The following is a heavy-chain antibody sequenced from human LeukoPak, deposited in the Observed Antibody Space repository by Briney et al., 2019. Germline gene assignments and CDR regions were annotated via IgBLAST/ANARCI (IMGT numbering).Heavy chain of an antibody. CDR3: ARFRQTGYCSSTSCYYYYYMDV. J-gene: IGHJ6*03. V-gene: IGHV5-51*01. CDR2: IYPGDSDT. D-gene: IGHD2-2*01. Sequence: GESLKISCKGSGYSFTSYWIGWVRQMPGKGLEWMGIIYPGDSDTRYSPSFQGQVTISADKSISTAYLQWSSLKASDTAMYYCARFRQTGYCSSTSCYYYYYMDVWGKGTTVTVSS. CDR1: GYSFTSYW.